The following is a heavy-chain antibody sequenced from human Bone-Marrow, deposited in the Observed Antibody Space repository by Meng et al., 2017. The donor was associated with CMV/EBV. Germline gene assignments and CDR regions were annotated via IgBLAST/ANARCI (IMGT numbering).Heavy chain of an antibody. Sequence: SVKVSCKASGGTFSSYTISWVRQAPGQGLEWMGRIIPILGIANYAQKFQGRVTITADKSTSTAYMELSSLRSEDTAVYYCARQQGDCSSTSCYLYYYYGMDVWGQGTTVTLSS. CDR3: ARQQGDCSSTSCYLYYYYGMDV. J-gene: IGHJ6*02. CDR1: GGTFSSYT. D-gene: IGHD2-2*01. CDR2: IIPILGIA. V-gene: IGHV1-69*02.